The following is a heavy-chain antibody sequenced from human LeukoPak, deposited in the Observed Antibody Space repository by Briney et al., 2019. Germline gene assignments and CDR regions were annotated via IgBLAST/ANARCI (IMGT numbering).Heavy chain of an antibody. CDR1: GFTFSNYA. CDR2: ISGSGSNT. Sequence: GGSLRLSCEASGFTFSNYAMSWVRQAPGKGLEWLSAISGSGSNTYYADSVKGRFTNSRDNSKNTLYLQINSLRAEDTAVYYCAKRIIGYCSGDSCYYDYWGHGTLLTVSS. V-gene: IGHV3-23*01. D-gene: IGHD2-15*01. J-gene: IGHJ4*01. CDR3: AKRIIGYCSGDSCYYDY.